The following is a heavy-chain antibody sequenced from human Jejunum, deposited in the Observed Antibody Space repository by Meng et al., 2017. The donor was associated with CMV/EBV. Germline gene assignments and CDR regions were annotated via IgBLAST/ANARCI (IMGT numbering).Heavy chain of an antibody. CDR1: GLRFSTYG. J-gene: IGHJ5*02. CDR3: ARDLAVGRIWFDP. CDR2: IWHHGRET. V-gene: IGHV3-33*01. Sequence: CTGSGLRFSTYGFHWVRQAPGKGLEWVADIWHHGRETYYADSVRGRFTISRDDSKSTLYLQMNSLRDEDTAVYYCARDLAVGRIWFDPWGQGTLVTVSS. D-gene: IGHD6-19*01.